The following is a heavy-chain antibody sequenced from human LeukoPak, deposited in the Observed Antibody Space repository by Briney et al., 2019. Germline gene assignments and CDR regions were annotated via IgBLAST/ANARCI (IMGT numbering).Heavy chain of an antibody. CDR2: INPNSGGT. J-gene: IGHJ4*02. D-gene: IGHD2-2*01. CDR3: ARGLKVVPAALVY. V-gene: IGHV1-2*02. Sequence: ASVKVSCKASGYTFTGYYMHWVRQAPGQGLEWMGWINPNSGGTNYAQKFQGRVTMTRDTSISTAYMELSRLRSDDTAVYCCARGLKVVPAALVYWGQGTLVTVSS. CDR1: GYTFTGYY.